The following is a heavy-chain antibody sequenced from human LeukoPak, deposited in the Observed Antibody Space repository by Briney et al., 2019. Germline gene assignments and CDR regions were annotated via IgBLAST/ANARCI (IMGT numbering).Heavy chain of an antibody. J-gene: IGHJ4*02. V-gene: IGHV3-15*01. CDR2: IKSKTDGGTT. Sequence: GGSLRLSCAASGLTFSNAWMSWVRQAPGKGLEWVGRIKSKTDGGTTDYAAPVKGRFTISRDDSKNTLYLQMNSLKTEDTAVYYCTTGLDGDYGEAPLDYWGQGTLVTVSS. D-gene: IGHD4-17*01. CDR1: GLTFSNAW. CDR3: TTGLDGDYGEAPLDY.